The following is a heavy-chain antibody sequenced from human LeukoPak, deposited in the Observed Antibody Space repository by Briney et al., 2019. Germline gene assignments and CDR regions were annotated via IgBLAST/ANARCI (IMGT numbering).Heavy chain of an antibody. D-gene: IGHD3-16*01. V-gene: IGHV3-64D*09. CDR3: VKDRYVDY. CDR1: GFSFSSSA. CDR2: ISSNGDST. Sequence: PGGSLRLSCSVSGFSFSSSAMHWVRQAPGKGVEYVSSISSNGDSTYYADSVKGRFTISRDNSKNTLFLQMSSLRAQDTAVYYCVKDRYVDYWGQGTLVTVSS. J-gene: IGHJ4*02.